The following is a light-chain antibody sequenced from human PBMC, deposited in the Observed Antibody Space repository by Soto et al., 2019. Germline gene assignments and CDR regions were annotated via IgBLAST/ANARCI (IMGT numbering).Light chain of an antibody. CDR2: GAS. CDR1: QSVSSSD. Sequence: EIVLTQSPGTLSLSPGVRATLSCRASQSVSSSDLAWYQQKPGQAPRLLIYGASSRATGIPDRFSGRGSGTDFTLTISRLEPGDSAVYYCQQYGSSMHTFGQGTKLEIK. CDR3: QQYGSSMHT. V-gene: IGKV3-20*01. J-gene: IGKJ2*01.